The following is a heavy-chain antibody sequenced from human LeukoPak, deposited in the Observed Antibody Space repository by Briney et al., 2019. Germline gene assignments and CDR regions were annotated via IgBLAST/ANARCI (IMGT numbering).Heavy chain of an antibody. CDR3: ARGYYYDSSGSALDY. V-gene: IGHV3-11*01. CDR2: ISSSGSTI. CDR1: GFTFSDYY. D-gene: IGHD3-22*01. J-gene: IGHJ4*02. Sequence: GGSLRLSCAASGFTFSDYYMSWIRQAPGKGLEWASYISSSGSTIYYADSVKGRFTISRDNAKNSLYLQMNSLRAEDTAVYYCARGYYYDSSGSALDYWGQGTLVTVSS.